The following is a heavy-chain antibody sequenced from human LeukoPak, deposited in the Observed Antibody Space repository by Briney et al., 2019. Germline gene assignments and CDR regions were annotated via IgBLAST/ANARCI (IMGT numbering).Heavy chain of an antibody. V-gene: IGHV3-23*01. D-gene: IGHD3-10*01. Sequence: GGSLRLSCAASGFTFSSYAMSWVRQAPGKGLEWVSAISGSGGSTYYADSVKGRFTISRDNSKNTLYLQMNSLRAEDTAVYYCAKGFSWFGELSLFSYWGQGTLVTVSS. CDR1: GFTFSSYA. CDR3: AKGFSWFGELSLFSY. J-gene: IGHJ4*02. CDR2: ISGSGGST.